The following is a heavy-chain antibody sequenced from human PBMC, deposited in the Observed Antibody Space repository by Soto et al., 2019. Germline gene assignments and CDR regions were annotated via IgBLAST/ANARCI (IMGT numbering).Heavy chain of an antibody. V-gene: IGHV3-7*01. Sequence: GGSLRLSCAASGVNFSSYWMSWVRQAPGKGLEWVANIKQDGSEKYYADSVKGRFTISRDNAKNSMYLQMNSLRAEDTAVYYCARDQVPGLDAFDIWGQGTMVTVSS. CDR1: GVNFSSYW. J-gene: IGHJ3*02. CDR2: IKQDGSEK. CDR3: ARDQVPGLDAFDI.